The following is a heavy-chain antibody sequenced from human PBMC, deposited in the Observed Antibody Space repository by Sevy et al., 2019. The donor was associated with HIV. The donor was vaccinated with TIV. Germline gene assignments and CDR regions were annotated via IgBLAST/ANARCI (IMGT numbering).Heavy chain of an antibody. CDR2: IKSKVDGGTT. J-gene: IGHJ6*02. CDR3: TSRWRGADPRGIYYNGMDV. Sequence: GGSLRLSCAASGFTFSNAWMSWVRQAPGKGLEWVGRIKSKVDGGTTDYATPVKGRLTILNDELKHTLYLQMNSLKAKDTAVYDCTSRWRGADPRGIYYNGMDVWGQGTTVTVSS. CDR1: GFTFSNAW. V-gene: IGHV3-15*01. D-gene: IGHD3-3*01.